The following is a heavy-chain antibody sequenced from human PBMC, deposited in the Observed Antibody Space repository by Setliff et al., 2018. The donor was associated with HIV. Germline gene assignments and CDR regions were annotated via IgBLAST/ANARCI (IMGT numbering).Heavy chain of an antibody. J-gene: IGHJ6*03. D-gene: IGHD2-2*01. CDR3: ARAQLPPTYIDV. V-gene: IGHV4-34*01. CDR2: ITHSGST. Sequence: PSETLSLTCAVYTESFSGYYWSWIRQPPGKGLEWIGMITHSGSTNYNPSLKSRVTISVDTSKNHFSLKLTSVTAADTAVYYCARAQLPPTYIDVWGKGTTVTVSS. CDR1: TESFSGYY.